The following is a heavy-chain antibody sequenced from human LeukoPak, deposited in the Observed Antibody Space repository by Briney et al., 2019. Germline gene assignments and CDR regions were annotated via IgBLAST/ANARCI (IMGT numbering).Heavy chain of an antibody. CDR2: INPNSGGT. CDR1: GYTFTGYY. V-gene: IGHV1-2*06. J-gene: IGHJ4*02. CDR3: AVDSSGYYGEFDY. Sequence: ASVKVSCKASGYTFTGYYMHWVRQAPGQGLEWMGRINPNSGGTNYAQKFKGRVTMTRDTSISTAYMELSRLRSDDTAVYYCAVDSSGYYGEFDYWGQGTLVTVSS. D-gene: IGHD3-22*01.